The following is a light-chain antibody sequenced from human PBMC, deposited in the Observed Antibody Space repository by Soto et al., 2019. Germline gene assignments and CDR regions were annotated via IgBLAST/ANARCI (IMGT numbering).Light chain of an antibody. CDR3: QQRSNWPPLT. V-gene: IGKV3-11*01. CDR1: QGVSSY. J-gene: IGKJ4*01. Sequence: PGERATLSCRASQGVSSYLVCYQQRPGQAPRLLIYGASNRATGIPARFSGSGSGTDFTLTISSLEPEDFAVYYCQQRSNWPPLTFGGGTKVEIK. CDR2: GAS.